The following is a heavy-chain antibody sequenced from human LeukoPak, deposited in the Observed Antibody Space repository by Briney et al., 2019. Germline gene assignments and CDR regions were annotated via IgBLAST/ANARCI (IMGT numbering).Heavy chain of an antibody. CDR3: ARAIGIAGSY. CDR2: IKQDGSEK. J-gene: IGHJ4*02. V-gene: IGHV3-7*01. D-gene: IGHD1-20*01. Sequence: GGSLRLSSAASGFTIGYYWMTWVRQAPGKGLEWVANIKQDGSEKYYVNSVKGRFTISRDNAKNSVYLQMSSLRAEDTAVYYCARAIGIAGSYWGQGTLVTVSS. CDR1: GFTIGYYW.